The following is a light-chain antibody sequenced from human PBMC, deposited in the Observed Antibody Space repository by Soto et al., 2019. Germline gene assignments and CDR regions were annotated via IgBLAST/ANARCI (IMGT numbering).Light chain of an antibody. Sequence: EIVMTHSPATLSVSPWEIATLSCGASQNIISNLAWYQQKPGQAPRLLIYGASTRATGIPARFSGSGSGTEFTLTISSLQPEDFATYYCQQLNNYPITFGHGTRLEIK. CDR2: GAS. CDR1: QNIISN. V-gene: IGKV3-15*01. CDR3: QQLNNYPIT. J-gene: IGKJ5*01.